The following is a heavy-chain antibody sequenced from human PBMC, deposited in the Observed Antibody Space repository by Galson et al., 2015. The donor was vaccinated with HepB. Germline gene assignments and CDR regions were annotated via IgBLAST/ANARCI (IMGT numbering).Heavy chain of an antibody. V-gene: IGHV3-9*01. CDR1: GFTFDDYA. Sequence: SLRLSCAAAGFTFDDYAMHWFRHAPGKGLEWVSGISWNSGSIGYADSVKGRFTISRDNAKNSLYLQMNSLRAEDTALYYCAKDKGGHDYGNRSDYWGQGTLVPASS. CDR3: AKDKGGHDYGNRSDY. J-gene: IGHJ4*02. CDR2: ISWNSGSI. D-gene: IGHD4-17*01.